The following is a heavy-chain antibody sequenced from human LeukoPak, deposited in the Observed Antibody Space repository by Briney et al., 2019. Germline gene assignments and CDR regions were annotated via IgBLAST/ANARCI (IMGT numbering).Heavy chain of an antibody. D-gene: IGHD3-10*01. V-gene: IGHV3-53*01. CDR3: ARDIGYYGSDDAFDI. Sequence: GGSLRLSCAASGFTVSGNYMSWVRQAPGKGLEWVSVIYSDGSRYYADSVKGRFTISRDNAKNSLHLQMNNLRAEDTAVYFCARDIGYYGSDDAFDIWGQGTVVTVSS. CDR1: GFTVSGNY. CDR2: IYSDGSR. J-gene: IGHJ3*02.